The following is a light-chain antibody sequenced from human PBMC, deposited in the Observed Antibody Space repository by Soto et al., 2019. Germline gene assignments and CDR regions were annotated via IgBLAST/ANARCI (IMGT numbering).Light chain of an antibody. CDR3: SSYAGRNTVV. CDR2: EVT. Sequence: QSVLTQPPSASGSPGQSVTISCTGTSSDVGGYDYVSWYQQHPGKAPKLMIFEVTKRPSGVPDRFSGSKSGSTASLTVSGLQAEDEADYYCSSYAGRNTVVFGGGTKLTVL. CDR1: SSDVGGYDY. J-gene: IGLJ2*01. V-gene: IGLV2-8*01.